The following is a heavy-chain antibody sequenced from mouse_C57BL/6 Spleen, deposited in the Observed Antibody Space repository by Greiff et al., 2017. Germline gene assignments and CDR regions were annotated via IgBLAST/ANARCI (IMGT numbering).Heavy chain of an antibody. J-gene: IGHJ4*01. CDR2: ISSGSSTI. Sequence: EVMLVESGGGLVKPGGSLKLSCAASGFTFSDYGMHWVRQAPEKGLEWVAYISSGSSTIYYADTVKGRFTISRDNAQNTLCLQMTSLRSEDTAMYYCARGSNYVGYYAMDYWGQGTSVTVSS. CDR1: GFTFSDYG. D-gene: IGHD2-5*01. CDR3: ARGSNYVGYYAMDY. V-gene: IGHV5-17*01.